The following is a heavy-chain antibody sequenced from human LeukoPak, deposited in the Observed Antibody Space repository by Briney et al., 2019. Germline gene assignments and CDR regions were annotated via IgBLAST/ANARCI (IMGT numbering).Heavy chain of an antibody. CDR2: ISSSSSTI. D-gene: IGHD4-17*01. V-gene: IGHV3-48*02. Sequence: GGSLRLSCAASGFTFTSHIMNWVRQAPGKGLEWISYISSSSSTIYYADSVKGRFTISRDNAKNSLYLQMSSLRDEDTAVYYCASLMTTVYYFDYWGQGTLVTVSS. CDR3: ASLMTTVYYFDY. J-gene: IGHJ4*02. CDR1: GFTFTSHI.